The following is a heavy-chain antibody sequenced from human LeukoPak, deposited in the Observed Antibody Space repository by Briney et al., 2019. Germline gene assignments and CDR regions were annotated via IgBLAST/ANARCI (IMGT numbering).Heavy chain of an antibody. V-gene: IGHV3-66*01. J-gene: IGHJ4*02. CDR3: ARENKAVAAHYFDY. D-gene: IGHD6-19*01. CDR1: GFTVSDNY. CDR2: IYSGGST. Sequence: GGFLRLSCAASGFTVSDNYMSWVRLAPGKGLEWVSVIYSGGSTYYADPVKGRFTISRDNSKNTMYLQMNSLRAEDTAVYYCARENKAVAAHYFDYWGQGTLVTVSS.